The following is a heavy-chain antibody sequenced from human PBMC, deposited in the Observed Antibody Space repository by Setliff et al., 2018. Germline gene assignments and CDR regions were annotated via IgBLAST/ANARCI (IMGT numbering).Heavy chain of an antibody. CDR1: GGSISSGGYY. Sequence: SETLSLTCTVSGGSISSGGYYWSWIRQHPGKGLEWIGYIYYSGSTYYNPSLKSRVTISVDTSKNQFSLKLSSVTAADTAVYYCARDNNPGYRGYWGRFDYGGQG. CDR2: IYYSGST. CDR3: ARDNNPGYRGYWGRFDY. J-gene: IGHJ4*02. D-gene: IGHD3-16*02. V-gene: IGHV4-31*03.